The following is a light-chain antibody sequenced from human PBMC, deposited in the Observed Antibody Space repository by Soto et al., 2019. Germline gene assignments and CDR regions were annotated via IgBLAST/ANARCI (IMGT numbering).Light chain of an antibody. J-gene: IGKJ4*01. CDR1: QRISNF. CDR3: QQSYSPLT. Sequence: DIQMTQSPSSLSASVGDRFTITCRASQRISNFLNWYQQKPGKAPKLLIYAASTLQVGVPSRFSGTGSDKDFTLTITSLQPEDFATYYCQQSYSPLTFGGGTKVDI. V-gene: IGKV1-39*01. CDR2: AAS.